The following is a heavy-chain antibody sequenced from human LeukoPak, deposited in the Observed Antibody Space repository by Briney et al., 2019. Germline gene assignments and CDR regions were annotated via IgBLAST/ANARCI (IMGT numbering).Heavy chain of an antibody. CDR1: GFTFSSYA. J-gene: IGHJ4*02. Sequence: GGSLRLSCAASGFTFSSYAMSWVRQAPGKGLEWVSAISGSGGSTYYADSVKGRFTISRDNSKNTLYLQMNSLRAEDTAVYYRAKDPAGGLLRQLWLDPSDYWGQGTLVTV. V-gene: IGHV3-23*01. CDR3: AKDPAGGLLRQLWLDPSDY. CDR2: ISGSGGST. D-gene: IGHD5-18*01.